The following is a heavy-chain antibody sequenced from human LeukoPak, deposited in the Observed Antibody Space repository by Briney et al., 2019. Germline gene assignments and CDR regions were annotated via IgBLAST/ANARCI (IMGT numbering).Heavy chain of an antibody. V-gene: IGHV3-7*01. CDR1: GFTLSTYW. Sequence: PGGSLRLSCEASGFTLSTYWMSWVRQAPGKGLEWVANIKPDGSQKYFVDSVKGRFAISRDNAKNSLFLQMNSLRAEDTAVYYCARDSDWSLDYWGQGTLVTVSS. D-gene: IGHD3-9*01. CDR2: IKPDGSQK. J-gene: IGHJ4*02. CDR3: ARDSDWSLDY.